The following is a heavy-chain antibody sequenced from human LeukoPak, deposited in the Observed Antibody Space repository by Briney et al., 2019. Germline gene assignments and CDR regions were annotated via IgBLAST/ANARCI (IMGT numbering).Heavy chain of an antibody. J-gene: IGHJ4*02. CDR3: ARDQQLWKRVFDY. CDR2: INAGNGNT. CDR1: GYTFTSYA. D-gene: IGHD5-18*01. Sequence: AASVKVSCKASGYTFTSYAMHWVRQAPGQRLEWMGWINAGNGNTKYSQKFLGRVTMTRDTSTSTVYMELSSLRSEDTAVYYCARDQQLWKRVFDYWGQGTLVTVSS. V-gene: IGHV1-3*01.